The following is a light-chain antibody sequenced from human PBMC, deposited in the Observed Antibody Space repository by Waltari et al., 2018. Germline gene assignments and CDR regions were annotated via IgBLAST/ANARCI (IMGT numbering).Light chain of an antibody. CDR1: QSVFNRSDNKNY. CDR2: WAS. V-gene: IGKV4-1*01. Sequence: DIVMTQSPASLAVSLGERATIDCKSSQSVFNRSDNKNYLAWYQHKPGQPPKLLFNWASTRESGVPDRFSASGSGTDFTLTINNLQAEDVAVYYCQQYYRSRTFGQGTKVEIK. J-gene: IGKJ1*01. CDR3: QQYYRSRT.